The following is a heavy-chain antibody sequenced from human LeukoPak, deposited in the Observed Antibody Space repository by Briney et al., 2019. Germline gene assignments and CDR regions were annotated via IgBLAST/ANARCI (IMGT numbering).Heavy chain of an antibody. V-gene: IGHV5-51*01. J-gene: IGHJ4*02. CDR3: ARCRPNYYDSSGYPYYFDY. Sequence: LGESLKISCKGSGYSFTSYWIGWVRQMPGKGLEWMGIIYPGDSDTRYSPSFQGQVTISADKSISTAYLQWSSLKASDTAMYYCARCRPNYYDSSGYPYYFDYWGQGTLVTVSS. CDR1: GYSFTSYW. D-gene: IGHD3-22*01. CDR2: IYPGDSDT.